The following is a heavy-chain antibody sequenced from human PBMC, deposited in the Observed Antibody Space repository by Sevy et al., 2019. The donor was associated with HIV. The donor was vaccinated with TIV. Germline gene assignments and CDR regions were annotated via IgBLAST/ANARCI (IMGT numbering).Heavy chain of an antibody. CDR1: GYRFTSYW. CDR2: IYPGDSDI. D-gene: IGHD3-22*01. Sequence: GESLKISCKGSGYRFTSYWIAWVRQMPGKGLEWMGIIYPGDSDIRYSPSLQGQVTISVDKSINTVYLQWSSLEASDTAMYFCARRVYDSSGYPQYYFDYWGQGTLVTVSS. CDR3: ARRVYDSSGYPQYYFDY. J-gene: IGHJ4*02. V-gene: IGHV5-51*01.